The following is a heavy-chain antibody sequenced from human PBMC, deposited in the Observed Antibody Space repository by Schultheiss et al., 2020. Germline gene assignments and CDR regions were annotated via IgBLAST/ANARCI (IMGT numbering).Heavy chain of an antibody. CDR3: ARVVTIYYGSGSLDYFDY. V-gene: IGHV4-59*02. J-gene: IGHJ4*02. CDR1: GFTVSSNY. Sequence: ESLKISCAASGFTVSSNYMSWIRQPPGKGLEWIGSIYYSGSTYYNPSLKSRVTISVDTSKNQFSLKLSSVTAADTAVYYCARVVTIYYGSGSLDYFDYWGQGTLVTVSS. D-gene: IGHD3-10*01. CDR2: IYYSGST.